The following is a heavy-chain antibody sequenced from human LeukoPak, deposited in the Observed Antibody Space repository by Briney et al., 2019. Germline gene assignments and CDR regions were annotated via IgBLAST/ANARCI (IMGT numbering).Heavy chain of an antibody. J-gene: IGHJ4*02. CDR3: ARGGGSGSYTFVY. V-gene: IGHV4-30-2*01. D-gene: IGHD3-10*01. CDR1: GGSISSGGYS. CDR2: ISHSGST. Sequence: PSETLSLTCAVSGGSISSGGYSWSWIRQPPGKGLEWIGYISHSGSTYYNPSLKSRVTISVDRSKNQFSLKLSSVTAADTAVYYCARGGGSGSYTFVYWGQGTLVTVSS.